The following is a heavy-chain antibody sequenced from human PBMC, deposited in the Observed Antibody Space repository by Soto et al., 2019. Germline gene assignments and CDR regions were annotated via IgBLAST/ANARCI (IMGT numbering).Heavy chain of an antibody. D-gene: IGHD1-7*01. CDR1: GYTFTSYD. J-gene: IGHJ4*02. Sequence: ASVKVSCKASGYTFTSYDINWVRQATGQGVEWMGWMNPNGGNTGYAQKFQGRVTMTRNTSISTAYMELSSLRSEDTAVYYCARTPRVRSITGTSYYFDYWGQGTLVTVSS. CDR2: MNPNGGNT. V-gene: IGHV1-8*01. CDR3: ARTPRVRSITGTSYYFDY.